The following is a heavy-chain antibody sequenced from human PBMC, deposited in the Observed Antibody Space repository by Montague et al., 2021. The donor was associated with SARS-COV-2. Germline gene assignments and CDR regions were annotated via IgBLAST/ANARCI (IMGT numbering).Heavy chain of an antibody. CDR3: ARERGGTIFVVIGAYSGMEI. J-gene: IGHJ6*02. V-gene: IGHV4-59*01. CDR1: GGSISNYY. D-gene: IGHD3-3*01. CDR2: MYYSGST. Sequence: SETLSLTCTVYGGSISNYYWSWIRQSPGKGLEWIAYMYYSGSTKYNPSLKSRATISVDTSKNQFSLTVSSMTAADTAAYYCARERGGTIFVVIGAYSGMEIWGLGTTVTVS.